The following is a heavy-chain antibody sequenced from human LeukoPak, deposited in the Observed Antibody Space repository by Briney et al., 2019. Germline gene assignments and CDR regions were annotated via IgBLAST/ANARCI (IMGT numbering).Heavy chain of an antibody. CDR1: GFTFSSYS. CDR2: ISSSSYI. CDR3: ARGSNGDYLPFDY. J-gene: IGHJ4*02. Sequence: VGSLRLSCAASGFTFSSYSMNWVRQAPGKGLEWVSSISSSSYIYYADSVKGRFTISRDNAKNSLYLQMNSLRAEDTAVYYCARGSNGDYLPFDYWGQGTLVTVSS. D-gene: IGHD4-17*01. V-gene: IGHV3-21*01.